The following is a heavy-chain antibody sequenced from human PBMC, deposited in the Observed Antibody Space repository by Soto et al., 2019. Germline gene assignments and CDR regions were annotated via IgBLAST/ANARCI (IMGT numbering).Heavy chain of an antibody. CDR3: ARVLSTLSPLDY. CDR1: GGSISSSNW. Sequence: QVQLQESGPGLVKPSGTLSLTCAVSGGSISSSNWWSWVRQPPGKGLEWIGEIYHSGSTNYNPSLKSRVTMSVDKSKNQCSLKLSSVTAADTAVYYCARVLSTLSPLDYWGQGTLVTVSS. J-gene: IGHJ4*02. V-gene: IGHV4-4*02. CDR2: IYHSGST. D-gene: IGHD3-16*02.